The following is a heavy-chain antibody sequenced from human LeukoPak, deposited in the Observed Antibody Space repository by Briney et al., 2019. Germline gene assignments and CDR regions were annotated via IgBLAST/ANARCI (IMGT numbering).Heavy chain of an antibody. Sequence: SGPALVKPTQTLTLTCTFSGFSLSTSGMRVSWIRQPPGKALEWLARIDWDDDKFYSTSLKTRLTISKDTSKTQVVLTMTNMDPVDTATYYCARWGRSGLDYWGQGTLVTVSS. CDR3: ARWGRSGLDY. CDR2: IDWDDDK. J-gene: IGHJ4*02. V-gene: IGHV2-70*04. D-gene: IGHD3-22*01. CDR1: GFSLSTSGMR.